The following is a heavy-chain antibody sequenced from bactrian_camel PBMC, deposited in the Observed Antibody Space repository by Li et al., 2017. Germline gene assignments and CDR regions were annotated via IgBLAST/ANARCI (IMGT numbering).Heavy chain of an antibody. CDR2: IPSDSTT. CDR1: SSYSRAC. V-gene: IGHV3S53*01. D-gene: IGHD1*01. J-gene: IGHJ4*01. Sequence: HVQLVESGGGSVETGGSLNLTCSAHSSYSRACMGWFRQAPGKEREGVAAIPSDSTTTYADSVKGRFTISKDNDKNTLYLQMNSLKPEDTAAYYCAVMASGSCDSWSRRTNVAYWGQGTQVTVS. CDR3: AVMASGSCDSWSRRTNVAY.